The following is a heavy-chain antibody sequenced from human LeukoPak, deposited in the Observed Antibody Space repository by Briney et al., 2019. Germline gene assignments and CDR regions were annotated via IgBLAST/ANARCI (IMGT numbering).Heavy chain of an antibody. D-gene: IGHD5-12*01. V-gene: IGHV4-59*01. J-gene: IGHJ4*02. CDR3: ARLTGYDWESSYDY. CDR1: GGSISSYY. CDR2: IYYSGST. Sequence: SETLSLTCIVSGGSISSYYWSWIRQPPGKGLEWIGYIYYSGSTNYNPSLKSRVTMSVDTSKNQFSLKLSSVTAADTAVYYCARLTGYDWESSYDYWGQGTLVTVSS.